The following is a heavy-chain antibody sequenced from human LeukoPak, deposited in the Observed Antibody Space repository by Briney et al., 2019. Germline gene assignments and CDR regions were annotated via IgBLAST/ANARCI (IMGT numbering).Heavy chain of an antibody. CDR3: ARLYYGSGSQTGADY. J-gene: IGHJ4*02. Sequence: GESLKISCKGSGYSFTSYWISRVRQMPGKGLEWMGRIDPSDSYTNYSPSFQGHVTISADKSISTAYLQWSSLKASDTAMYYCARLYYGSGSQTGADYWGQGTLVTVSS. CDR2: IDPSDSYT. V-gene: IGHV5-10-1*01. CDR1: GYSFTSYW. D-gene: IGHD3-10*01.